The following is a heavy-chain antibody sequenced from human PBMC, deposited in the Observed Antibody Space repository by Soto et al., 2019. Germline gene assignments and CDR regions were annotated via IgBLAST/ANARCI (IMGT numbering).Heavy chain of an antibody. CDR3: ARITQYYITKIVVVITPEYYFDY. V-gene: IGHV4-39*01. CDR1: GGSISSSSYY. Sequence: SETLSLTCTVSGGSISSSSYYWGWIRQPPGKGLEWIGSIYYSGSTYYNPSLKSRVTISVDTSKNQFSLKLSSVTAADTAVYYCARITQYYITKIVVVITPEYYFDYWGQGTLVTVSS. CDR2: IYYSGST. J-gene: IGHJ4*02. D-gene: IGHD3-22*01.